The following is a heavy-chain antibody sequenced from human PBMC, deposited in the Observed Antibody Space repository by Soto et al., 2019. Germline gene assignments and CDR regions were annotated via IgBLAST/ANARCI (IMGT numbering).Heavy chain of an antibody. J-gene: IGHJ4*02. V-gene: IGHV5-51*01. CDR2: IYPGDSDA. Sequence: EVQLAQSGAEVKEPGESPKISCKGSGYTFSKYWIGWVRQTPGKGLEWMGMIYPGDSDARYSPSFEGQVTFSADKSINTAYLQWSSLKASDTAMYYCARQGGEYNTMSDYWGQGTLVTVSS. D-gene: IGHD3-10*01. CDR1: GYTFSKYW. CDR3: ARQGGEYNTMSDY.